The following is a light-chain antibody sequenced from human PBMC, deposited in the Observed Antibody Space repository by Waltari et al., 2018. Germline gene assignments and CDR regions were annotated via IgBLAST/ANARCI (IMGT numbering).Light chain of an antibody. CDR2: GNI. V-gene: IGLV1-40*01. Sequence: QSVLTQPPSVSGAPGPTVTISCAGSNANIGAASDVHWYQPPPGTAPKLLIYGNIKRPSGVPDRFSGSKSGTSASLAITGLQADDEADYYCQSYDSSHWVFGGGTKLTVL. CDR3: QSYDSSHWV. CDR1: NANIGAASD. J-gene: IGLJ3*02.